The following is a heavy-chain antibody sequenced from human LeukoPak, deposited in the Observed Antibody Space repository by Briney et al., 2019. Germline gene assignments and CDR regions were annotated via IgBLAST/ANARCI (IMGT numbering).Heavy chain of an antibody. CDR3: ARGLYSSGWSYYFDY. D-gene: IGHD6-19*01. CDR2: IYYSGST. Sequence: PSETLSLTRTVSGGSISSYYWSWIRQPPGKGLEWIGHIYYSGSTNYNPSLKSRVTISVNTSKNQLSLKLSSVAAADTAVYYCARGLYSSGWSYYFDYWGQGTLVTVSS. J-gene: IGHJ4*02. V-gene: IGHV4-59*01. CDR1: GGSISSYY.